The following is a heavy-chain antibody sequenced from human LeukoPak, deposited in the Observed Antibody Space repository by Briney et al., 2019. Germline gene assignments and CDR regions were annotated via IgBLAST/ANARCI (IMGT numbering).Heavy chain of an antibody. J-gene: IGHJ6*02. V-gene: IGHV3-11*05. CDR2: ISRSSTYT. D-gene: IGHD5-12*01. Sequence: PGGSLRLSCAASGFTFSDYYMTWIRQAPGKGLEWVSYISRSSTYTNYADSVKGRFAISRDNAKNSLYLQMNSLRAEDTAVYYCARDSVATGGSSYGMDVWGQGTTVTVSS. CDR1: GFTFSDYY. CDR3: ARDSVATGGSSYGMDV.